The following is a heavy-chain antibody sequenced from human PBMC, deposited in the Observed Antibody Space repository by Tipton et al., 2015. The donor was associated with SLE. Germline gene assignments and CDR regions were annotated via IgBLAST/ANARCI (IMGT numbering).Heavy chain of an antibody. Sequence: TLSLTCTVSGGSISRHYWTWIRQPPGKGLEWIGYIYYSGSTNYNPSLKSRVTISVDTSKNQFSLKLSSVTAADTAVYYCTRVSSLVSIAARRRVGYFDYWGQGTLVTVSS. V-gene: IGHV4-59*11. CDR3: TRVSSLVSIAARRRVGYFDY. CDR2: IYYSGST. D-gene: IGHD6-6*01. J-gene: IGHJ4*02. CDR1: GGSISRHY.